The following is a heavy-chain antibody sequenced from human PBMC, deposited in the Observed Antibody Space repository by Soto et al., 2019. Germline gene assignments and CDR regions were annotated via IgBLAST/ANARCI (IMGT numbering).Heavy chain of an antibody. D-gene: IGHD1-1*01. CDR2: IRRKANSYAT. CDR1: GFTFSGSA. CDR3: TRTLDDAPTAYYYYGMDV. J-gene: IGHJ6*02. Sequence: EVQLVESGGGLVQPGGSLKLSCAASGFTFSGSAMHWVRQASGKGLEWVGRIRRKANSYATAYAASVKGRFTISRDDSKNTAYLQMNSLKTEDTAVYYCTRTLDDAPTAYYYYGMDVWGQGTTVTVSS. V-gene: IGHV3-73*02.